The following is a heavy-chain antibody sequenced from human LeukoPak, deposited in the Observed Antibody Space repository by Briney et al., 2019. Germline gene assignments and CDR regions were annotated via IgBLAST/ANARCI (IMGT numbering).Heavy chain of an antibody. D-gene: IGHD3-22*01. J-gene: IGHJ4*02. Sequence: ASVKVSCKASGYTFTSYGISWVRQAPGQGLEWMGWISAYNGNTNYAQKLQGRVTMTTDTPTSTAYMELRSLRSDDTAVYYCAREASYYDSSGLYYFDYWGQGTLVTVSS. CDR2: ISAYNGNT. CDR3: AREASYYDSSGLYYFDY. CDR1: GYTFTSYG. V-gene: IGHV1-18*01.